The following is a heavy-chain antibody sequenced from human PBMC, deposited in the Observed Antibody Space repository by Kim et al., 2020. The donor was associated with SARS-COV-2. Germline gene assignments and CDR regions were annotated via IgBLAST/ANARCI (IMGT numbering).Heavy chain of an antibody. CDR3: ARDKVGRIRGVIINAYYYGMDV. Sequence: ASVKVSCKASGYTFTSYAMHWVRQAPGQRLEWMGWINAGNGNTKYSQKFQGRVTITRDTSASTAYMELSSLRSEDTAVYYCARDKVGRIRGVIINAYYYGMDVWGQGTTVTVSS. V-gene: IGHV1-3*01. CDR1: GYTFTSYA. CDR2: INAGNGNT. J-gene: IGHJ6*02. D-gene: IGHD3-10*01.